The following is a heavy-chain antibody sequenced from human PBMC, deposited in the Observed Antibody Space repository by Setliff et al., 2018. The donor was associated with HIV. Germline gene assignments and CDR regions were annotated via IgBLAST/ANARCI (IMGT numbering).Heavy chain of an antibody. V-gene: IGHV4-38-2*01. J-gene: IGHJ3*02. D-gene: IGHD3-22*01. CDR1: GYSISTAYY. Sequence: KSSETLSLTCAVSGYSISTAYYWAWIRQSPGKGLEWIGGFHHSGSAHYNPSLKSRVTISGQTSKNQFSLTLTSVTAADTAIYYCARQGAGYYYDSSDYYTGHGFDMWGQGTMVTVSS. CDR3: ARQGAGYYYDSSDYYTGHGFDM. CDR2: FHHSGSA.